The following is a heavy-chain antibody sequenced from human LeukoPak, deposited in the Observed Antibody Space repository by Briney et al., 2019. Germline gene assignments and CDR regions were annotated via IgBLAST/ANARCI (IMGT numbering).Heavy chain of an antibody. CDR1: GFTFSGSA. D-gene: IGHD3-10*01. CDR3: TRLRGEKASGDY. V-gene: IGHV3-73*01. Sequence: GGSLRLSCAASGFTFSGSAIHWVRQASGKGLEWVGRIRSKTNNYATEYAVSVEGRFTISRDDSKNTVYLQMNSLKTEDTAVYYCTRLRGEKASGDYWGQGTLVTVSS. J-gene: IGHJ4*02. CDR2: IRSKTNNYAT.